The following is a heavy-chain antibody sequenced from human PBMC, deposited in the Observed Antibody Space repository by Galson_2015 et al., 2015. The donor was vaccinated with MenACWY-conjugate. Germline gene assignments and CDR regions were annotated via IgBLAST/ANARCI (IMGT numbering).Heavy chain of an antibody. CDR3: VREYRGGSFDY. CDR2: IRPSGDDGT. V-gene: IGHV1-46*01. D-gene: IGHD1-26*01. CDR1: RYTFTTYY. Sequence: SVKVSCKASRYTFTTYYMHWVRQAPGQRLEWMGIIRPSGDDGTTYAQKFQGRVTMTRDTSTSTVYMDLSSLRSEDTAVYYCVREYRGGSFDYWGQGTLVTVSS. J-gene: IGHJ4*02.